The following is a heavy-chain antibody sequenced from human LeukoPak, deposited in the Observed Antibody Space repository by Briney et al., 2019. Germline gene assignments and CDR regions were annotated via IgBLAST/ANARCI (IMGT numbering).Heavy chain of an antibody. CDR3: AGGAAGARGDWFDS. Sequence: SQTLSLTCAISGDSVSSNSAGWNWIRQSPSRGLEWLGRTYYRSKWYNDYALSLRGRITISPDTSKHHFSLQLNSVTPEDTAVYYCAGGAAGARGDWFDSWGQGTLVTVSS. J-gene: IGHJ5*01. V-gene: IGHV6-1*01. CDR1: GDSVSSNSAG. D-gene: IGHD1-26*01. CDR2: TYYRSKWYN.